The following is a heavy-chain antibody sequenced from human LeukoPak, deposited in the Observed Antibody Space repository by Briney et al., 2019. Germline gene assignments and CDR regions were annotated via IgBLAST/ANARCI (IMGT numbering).Heavy chain of an antibody. CDR3: ARLGDYYDSSGYYYAIVGAFDI. V-gene: IGHV4-39*01. CDR1: GGSISSSSYY. Sequence: SSETLSLTCTVSGGSISSSSYYWGWIRQPPGKGLEWIGSIYYSGSTYYNPSLKGRVTISVDTSKNQFSLKLSSVTAADTAVYYCARLGDYYDSSGYYYAIVGAFDIWGQGTMVTVSS. CDR2: IYYSGST. D-gene: IGHD3-22*01. J-gene: IGHJ3*02.